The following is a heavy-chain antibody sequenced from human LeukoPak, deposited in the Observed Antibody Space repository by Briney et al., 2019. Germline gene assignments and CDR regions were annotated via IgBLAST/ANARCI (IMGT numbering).Heavy chain of an antibody. J-gene: IGHJ4*02. Sequence: GGSLRLSCAASGFTFSYYAMSRVRQAPGKGLEWVSEISGSGSTTYYADSVKGRFTISRDNSKNTLYLQMNSLRAEDTAVYYCAARRDYFDYWGQGTLVTVSS. CDR3: AARRDYFDY. CDR1: GFTFSYYA. V-gene: IGHV3-23*01. CDR2: ISGSGSTT.